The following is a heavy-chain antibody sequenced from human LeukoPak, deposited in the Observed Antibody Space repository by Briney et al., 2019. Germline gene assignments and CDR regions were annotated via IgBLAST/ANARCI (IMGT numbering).Heavy chain of an antibody. CDR2: ISAYNGNT. CDR1: GYTFTSYG. CDR3: ARDLPQLWLGGAKDY. V-gene: IGHV1-18*01. J-gene: IGHJ4*02. Sequence: GASVKVSCKASGYTFTSYGISWVRQAPGQGLEWMGWISAYNGNTNYAQKLQGRVTMTTDTSTSTAYMELRSLRSDDTAVYYCARDLPQLWLGGAKDYWGQGTLVTVSS. D-gene: IGHD5-18*01.